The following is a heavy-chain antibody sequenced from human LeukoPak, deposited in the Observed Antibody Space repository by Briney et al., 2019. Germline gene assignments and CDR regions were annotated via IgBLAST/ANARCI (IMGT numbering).Heavy chain of an antibody. Sequence: GGSLRLSCAASGFTFDDYATHWVRQAPGKGLEWVSGISWNSGSIGYADSVKGRFTISRDNAKNSLYLQMNSLRAEDTALYYCAKGRSRAGGVIVSLGYWGQGTLVTVSS. J-gene: IGHJ4*02. CDR1: GFTFDDYA. D-gene: IGHD3-16*01. CDR3: AKGRSRAGGVIVSLGY. CDR2: ISWNSGSI. V-gene: IGHV3-9*01.